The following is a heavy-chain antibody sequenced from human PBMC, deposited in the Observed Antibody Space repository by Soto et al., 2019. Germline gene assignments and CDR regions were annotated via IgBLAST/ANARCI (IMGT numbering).Heavy chain of an antibody. D-gene: IGHD6-13*01. Sequence: EVHLLESGGVLVQPGESLRLSCETSGFTFSNCVMTWVRQAPGKGLEWVSVITKTGDTDYADSVKGRFTIPRDNSKTTVYLQLNCLRAEDTAGYYCAKGLLNGRWYAAEWGQGTLVSVSS. CDR2: ITKTGDT. J-gene: IGHJ4*02. CDR3: AKGLLNGRWYAAE. V-gene: IGHV3-23*01. CDR1: GFTFSNCV.